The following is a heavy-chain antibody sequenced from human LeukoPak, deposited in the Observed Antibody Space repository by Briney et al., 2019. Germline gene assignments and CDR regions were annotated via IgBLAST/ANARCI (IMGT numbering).Heavy chain of an antibody. CDR1: GESFSGHF. J-gene: IGHJ4*02. Sequence: SETLSLTCAVYGESFSGHFWTWVRQPPGKGLEWIGEINHSGTTNYNPSLKSRVIISLDTSKNQFSLKLSSVTAADTAVYYCTRAVTARPLDYWGQGTLVIVSS. CDR3: TRAVTARPLDY. CDR2: INHSGTT. D-gene: IGHD6-6*01. V-gene: IGHV4-34*01.